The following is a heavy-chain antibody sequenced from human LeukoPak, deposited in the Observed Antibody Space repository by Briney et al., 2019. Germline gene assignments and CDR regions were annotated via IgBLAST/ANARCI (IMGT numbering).Heavy chain of an antibody. Sequence: GESLKISCKGSGYSFTSYWIGWVRQMPGKRLEWMGIVYPGDSDTRYSPSFQGQVTISADKSISTAYLQWSSLKASDTAMYYCARTYYYDSSGYSQFDAFDIWGQGTMVTVSS. CDR3: ARTYYYDSSGYSQFDAFDI. D-gene: IGHD3-22*01. V-gene: IGHV5-51*01. J-gene: IGHJ3*02. CDR2: VYPGDSDT. CDR1: GYSFTSYW.